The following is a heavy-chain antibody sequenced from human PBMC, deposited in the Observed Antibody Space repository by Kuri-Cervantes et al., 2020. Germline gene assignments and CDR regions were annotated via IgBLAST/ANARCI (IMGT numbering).Heavy chain of an antibody. Sequence: SETLSLTCTVSGGSISSYYWSWIRQPAGKGLEWIGRIYTSGSTNYNPSLKSRVTMSVDTSKNQFSLKLSSVTAADTAVYYCASSPRYDFWSGYYKTQYGMDVWGQGTTVTVSS. D-gene: IGHD3-3*01. CDR2: IYTSGST. CDR1: GGSISSYY. V-gene: IGHV4-4*07. J-gene: IGHJ6*02. CDR3: ASSPRYDFWSGYYKTQYGMDV.